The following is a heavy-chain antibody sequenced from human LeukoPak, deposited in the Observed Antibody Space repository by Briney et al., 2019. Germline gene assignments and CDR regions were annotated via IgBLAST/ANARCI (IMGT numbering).Heavy chain of an antibody. J-gene: IGHJ5*02. V-gene: IGHV3-33*01. CDR1: GFTFSSYG. CDR3: ARDREQTTVTTGGFDP. CDR2: IWYDGSNK. D-gene: IGHD4-17*01. Sequence: GGSLRLSCAASGFTFSSYGMHWVRQAPGKGLEWVAVIWYDGSNKYYADSVKGRFTISRDNSKNTLYLQMNSLRAEDTAVYYCARDREQTTVTTGGFDPWGQGTLVTVSS.